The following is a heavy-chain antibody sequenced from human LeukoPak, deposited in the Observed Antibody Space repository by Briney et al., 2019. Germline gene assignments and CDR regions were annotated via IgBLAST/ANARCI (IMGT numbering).Heavy chain of an antibody. V-gene: IGHV5-51*01. CDR2: IYPGDSDT. J-gene: IGHJ5*02. CDR1: GSSFTSYW. CDR3: AGQDVVTPRGSWFDP. D-gene: IGHD4-23*01. Sequence: GEPLQISCKGSGSSFTSYWIGWVRQMPGKGLEWMGIIYPGDSDTRYSPSFQGQVTISADKSISTASLQWSSLEASDTAMYYSAGQDVVTPRGSWFDPWGEGTLVTVSS.